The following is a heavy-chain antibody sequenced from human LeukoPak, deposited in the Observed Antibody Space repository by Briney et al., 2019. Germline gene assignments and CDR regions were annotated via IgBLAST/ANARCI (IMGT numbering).Heavy chain of an antibody. CDR2: IFSNDEK. J-gene: IGHJ6*03. Sequence: SGPVLVKPTETLTLTCTVSGFSLSNARMGVSWIRQPPGKALEWLAHIFSNDEKSYSTSLKSRLTLSKDTSKSQVVLTMTNMDPVDTATYYCARIERYYDFWSGYYYMDVWGKGTTVTVSS. CDR1: GFSLSNARMG. V-gene: IGHV2-26*01. D-gene: IGHD3-3*01. CDR3: ARIERYYDFWSGYYYMDV.